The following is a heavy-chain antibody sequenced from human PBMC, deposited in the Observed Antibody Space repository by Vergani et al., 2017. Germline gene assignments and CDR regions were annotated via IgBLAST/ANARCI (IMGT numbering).Heavy chain of an antibody. CDR3: STIGYRRWGYYFDY. D-gene: IGHD2-2*02. J-gene: IGHJ4*02. CDR1: GYSISRGYY. V-gene: IGHV4-38-2*02. CDR2: VFHSGSA. Sequence: QVQLQESGPGLVKPSETLSLTCSVSGYSISRGYYWGWIRQPPGKGLECIATVFHSGSAYYNPSLRRRVTISVETSKNQFSLRLNSVTAADPAVYYCSTIGYRRWGYYFDYWGQGILVTVSS.